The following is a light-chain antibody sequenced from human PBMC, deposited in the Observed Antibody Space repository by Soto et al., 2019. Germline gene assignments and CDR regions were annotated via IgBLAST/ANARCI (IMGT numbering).Light chain of an antibody. CDR3: QQYGSSHTWT. CDR1: QSVSSSY. J-gene: IGKJ1*01. Sequence: EIVLTQSPGTLSLSPGERATLSCRASQSVSSSYLAWYQQKPGQAPRLLIYGASSRATGIPDRFSGSGSGTYFTLTISRLEPEDFAVYYCQQYGSSHTWTFGQGTKVEIK. V-gene: IGKV3-20*01. CDR2: GAS.